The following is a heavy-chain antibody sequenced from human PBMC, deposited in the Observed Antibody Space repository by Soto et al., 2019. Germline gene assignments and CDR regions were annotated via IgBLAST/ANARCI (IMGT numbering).Heavy chain of an antibody. V-gene: IGHV1-69*06. CDR2: IIPLFDST. J-gene: IGHJ4*02. Sequence: QVLLVQSGADGKRPGSSAKVSCKPSGGTFNTLSINWVRQAPGQGLEWVGAIIPLFDSTNYAQKFQDRVTITADKSMDTAYLELNNLRSDDTAVYYCTTRDQGRFDHWGQGTPLTVSS. CDR1: GGTFNTLS. CDR3: TTRDQGRFDH.